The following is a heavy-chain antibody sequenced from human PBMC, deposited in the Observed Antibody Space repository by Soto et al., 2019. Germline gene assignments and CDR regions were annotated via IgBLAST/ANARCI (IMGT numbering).Heavy chain of an antibody. V-gene: IGHV3-33*01. CDR3: ARDLVDGTPNY. CDR1: GFTFSSYG. J-gene: IGHJ4*02. CDR2: IWYDGSNK. D-gene: IGHD1-26*01. Sequence: QVQLVESGGGVVQPGRSLRLSCAASGFTFSSYGRHWVRQAPGKGLEWVAVIWYDGSNKYYADSVKGRFTISRDNSKNTLYLQMNSLRAEDTAVYYCARDLVDGTPNYWGQGTLVTVSS.